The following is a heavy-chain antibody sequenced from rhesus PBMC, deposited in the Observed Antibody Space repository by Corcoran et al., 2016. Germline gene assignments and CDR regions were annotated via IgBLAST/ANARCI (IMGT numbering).Heavy chain of an antibody. J-gene: IGHJ4*01. CDR3: ARTGSWNAPNY. V-gene: IGHV4-169*01. D-gene: IGHD6-25*01. CDR2: IYGSCSST. CDR1: GGSISSSY. Sequence: QLQLQESGPGLVKPSETLSVTCAVSGGSISSSYWSWIRQAPGKGLEWIVDIYGSCSSTNSNPPLKSRGTLSVDTSKNKLSLKLSSVTAADTAVYYWARTGSWNAPNYWGQGVLVTVSS.